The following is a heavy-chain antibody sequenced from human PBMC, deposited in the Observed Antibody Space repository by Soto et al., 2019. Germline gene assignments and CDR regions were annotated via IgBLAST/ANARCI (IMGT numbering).Heavy chain of an antibody. Sequence: PSETLSLTCTVSGGSISSYYWSWIRQPPGKGLEWIGYIYYSGSTNYNPSLKSQVTISVDTSKNQFSLKLSSVTAADTAVYYCARVRWFPHHYYYYGTDVWGQGTTVTVSS. CDR3: ARVRWFPHHYYYYGTDV. CDR2: IYYSGST. V-gene: IGHV4-59*01. J-gene: IGHJ6*02. CDR1: GGSISSYY. D-gene: IGHD3-10*01.